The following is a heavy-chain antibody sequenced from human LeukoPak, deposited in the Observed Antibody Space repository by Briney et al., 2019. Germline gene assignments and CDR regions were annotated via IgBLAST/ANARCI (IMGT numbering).Heavy chain of an antibody. J-gene: IGHJ4*02. CDR3: ARKLSSGLIY. CDR1: GFTFSSYS. V-gene: IGHV3-21*04. Sequence: PGGSLRLSCAASGFTFSSYSMNWVRQAPGKGLEWVSSISSSSSYIYYADSVKGRFTISRDNAKNSLFLQMNSLRADDTAVYYCARKLSSGLIYWGQGTLVTVSS. CDR2: ISSSSSYI. D-gene: IGHD3-22*01.